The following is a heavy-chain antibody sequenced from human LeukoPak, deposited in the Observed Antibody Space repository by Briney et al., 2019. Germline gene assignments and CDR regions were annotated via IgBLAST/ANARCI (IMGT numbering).Heavy chain of an antibody. V-gene: IGHV3-23*01. D-gene: IGHD3-9*01. CDR3: ARGLWYDILTGWYPEFDY. CDR1: GFTFSSYA. CDR2: ISGSGGST. Sequence: GGSLRLSCAASGFTFSSYAMSWVRQAPGKGLEWVSAISGSGGSTYYADSVKGRFTISRDNSKNTLYLQMNSLRAEDTAVYYCARGLWYDILTGWYPEFDYWGQGTLVTVSS. J-gene: IGHJ4*02.